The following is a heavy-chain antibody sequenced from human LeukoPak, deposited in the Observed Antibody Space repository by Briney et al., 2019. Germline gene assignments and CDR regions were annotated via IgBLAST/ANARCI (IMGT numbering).Heavy chain of an antibody. D-gene: IGHD6-6*01. Sequence: ASVKVSCKASGYTFTSYYMHWVRQAPGQGLEWMGIINPSGGSTSYAQEFQGRVTMTRDMSTSTVYMELSSLRSEDTAVYYCVRGSIAARRPDYYMDVWGKGTTVTVSS. V-gene: IGHV1-46*01. J-gene: IGHJ6*03. CDR3: VRGSIAARRPDYYMDV. CDR1: GYTFTSYY. CDR2: INPSGGST.